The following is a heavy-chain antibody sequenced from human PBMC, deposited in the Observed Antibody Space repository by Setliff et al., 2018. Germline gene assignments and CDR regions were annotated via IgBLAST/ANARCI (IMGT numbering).Heavy chain of an antibody. Sequence: WASVKVSCKASGYSFSTYAMSWIRQAPGQGLEWMGWINTNTGNPSYAQGFTGRFVFSLDTSVSTAYLRISSLKPEDTAMCYCARASRFATIVWKGDYYMDVWGKGTTVTVSS. CDR3: ARASRFATIVWKGDYYMDV. CDR2: INTNTGNP. V-gene: IGHV7-4-1*02. J-gene: IGHJ6*03. D-gene: IGHD3-16*02. CDR1: GYSFSTYA.